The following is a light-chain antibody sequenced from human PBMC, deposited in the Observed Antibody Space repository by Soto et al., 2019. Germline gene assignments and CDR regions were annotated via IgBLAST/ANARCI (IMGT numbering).Light chain of an antibody. CDR2: GNS. V-gene: IGLV1-40*01. Sequence: QSVLRQPPSVSGAPGQRVTISCTGSSSNIGAGYDVHWYQQLPGTAPKLLIYGNSNRPSGVPDRFSGSKSGTSASLVITGLQAEDEADYYCQSYDSSRSGYVVFGGGTKLTVL. J-gene: IGLJ2*01. CDR1: SSNIGAGYD. CDR3: QSYDSSRSGYVV.